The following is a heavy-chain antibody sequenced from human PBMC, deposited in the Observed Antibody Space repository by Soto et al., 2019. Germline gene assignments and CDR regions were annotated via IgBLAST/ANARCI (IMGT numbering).Heavy chain of an antibody. CDR1: GGSFGSSAYY. CDR3: SRRAPDGFDP. Sequence: SETLSLTCAVSGGSFGSSAYYWGWLRQAPGKGLEWISNINYSGTTYYNPSLKRRVTISVATSKNHFSLKLSAVTAAGAALDYCSRRAPDGFDPWGQGTLVTVSS. J-gene: IGHJ5*02. CDR2: INYSGTT. V-gene: IGHV4-39*02.